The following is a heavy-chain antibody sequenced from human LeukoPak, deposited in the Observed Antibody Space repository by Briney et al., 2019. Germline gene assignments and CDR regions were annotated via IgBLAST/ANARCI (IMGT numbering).Heavy chain of an antibody. CDR1: GGSISSYY. J-gene: IGHJ4*02. D-gene: IGHD5-24*01. CDR2: IYTSGST. CDR3: ASGDGYNYPGY. V-gene: IGHV4-4*09. Sequence: KPSETLSLTCTVSGGSISSYYWSWIRQPPGKGLKWIGYIYTSGSTNYNPSLKSRVTISVFTSKNQFSLKLSSVTAADTVVYYCASGDGYNYPGYWGQGTLVTVFS.